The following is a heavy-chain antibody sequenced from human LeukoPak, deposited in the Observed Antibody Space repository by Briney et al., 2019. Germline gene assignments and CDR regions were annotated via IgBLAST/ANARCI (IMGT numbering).Heavy chain of an antibody. J-gene: IGHJ1*01. V-gene: IGHV3-43*02. CDR2: ISGDGGST. D-gene: IGHD2-21*02. CDR3: AKDRRDYCGGDCYSIEYFQH. Sequence: PGGSLRLSCAASGFTFHDYALHWVRQAPGKGLEWVSLISGDGGSTYYADSEKGRFTISRDNSKNSLYLQMNSLRTEDTALYYCAKDRRDYCGGDCYSIEYFQHWGQGTLVTVSS. CDR1: GFTFHDYA.